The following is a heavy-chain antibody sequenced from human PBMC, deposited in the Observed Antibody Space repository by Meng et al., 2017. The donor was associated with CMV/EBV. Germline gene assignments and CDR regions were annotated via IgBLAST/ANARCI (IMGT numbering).Heavy chain of an antibody. D-gene: IGHD3-22*01. CDR1: GFTLSSYA. V-gene: IGHV3-30-3*01. Sequence: GGSLRPSCAASGFTLSSYAMDWVRQVTGKGLEWVAVILYVGSNKYYADSVKGRFTISRNNSKNTLYLQMNSLRAEGTAVYYGARDSFPAGNSSGYYFGYMDCWGQRTLVTVSS. J-gene: IGHJ4*02. CDR2: ILYVGSNK. CDR3: ARDSFPAGNSSGYYFGYMDC.